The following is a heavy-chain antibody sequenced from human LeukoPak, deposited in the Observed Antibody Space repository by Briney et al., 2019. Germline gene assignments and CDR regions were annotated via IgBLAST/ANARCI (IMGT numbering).Heavy chain of an antibody. D-gene: IGHD2-15*01. Sequence: PGGSLRLSCAASGFTFSNYDMHWVRQATGKGLEWVSAIGTAGDTYYQGSVRGRFTMSRENAKNSLYLQLNSMTDGETAVYYCARGADTHFDYWGQGILVTVSS. J-gene: IGHJ4*02. CDR1: GFTFSNYD. CDR3: ARGADTHFDY. V-gene: IGHV3-13*04. CDR2: IGTAGDT.